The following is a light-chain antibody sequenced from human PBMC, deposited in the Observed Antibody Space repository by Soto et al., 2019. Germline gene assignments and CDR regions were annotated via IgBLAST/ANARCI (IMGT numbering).Light chain of an antibody. CDR2: GAS. V-gene: IGKV3-20*01. CDR3: QQYGTSPRT. Sequence: EIVLTQSPGTLSLSPGERATLSCRASQSVSSDYLAWYQQKPGQAPRLFIYGASTRATGIPDRFSGSGSGTDFTLTISRLEPEDFAVYYCQQYGTSPRTFGQGTKV. J-gene: IGKJ1*01. CDR1: QSVSSDY.